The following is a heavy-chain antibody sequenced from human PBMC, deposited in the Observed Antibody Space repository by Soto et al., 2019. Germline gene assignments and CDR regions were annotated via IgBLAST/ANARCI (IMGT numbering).Heavy chain of an antibody. CDR2: LYPVDSDT. CDR1: GCSFTSYW. D-gene: IGHD3-3*01. J-gene: IGHJ4*02. Sequence: GESLKISCKGSGCSFTSYWIGWVRQMPGKGLEWMGILYPVDSDTRYSPSFQGQVTISADKSISTAYLQWSSLKASDTAMYYCARLSKNAYDFWSGPPGSFDYWGQGTLVTVSS. V-gene: IGHV5-51*01. CDR3: ARLSKNAYDFWSGPPGSFDY.